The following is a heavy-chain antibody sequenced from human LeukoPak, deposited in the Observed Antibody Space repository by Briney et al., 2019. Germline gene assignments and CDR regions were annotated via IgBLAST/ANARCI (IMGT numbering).Heavy chain of an antibody. D-gene: IGHD2-2*01. V-gene: IGHV4-4*09. CDR1: GGSISSYY. CDR2: IYTSGST. CDR3: ARYLGYCSSPSCYPLSLNWYFDL. J-gene: IGHJ2*01. Sequence: SETLSLTCTVSGGSISSYYWSWIRQPPGKGLEWIGYIYTSGSTNYNPSLKSRVTISVDTSKNQFSLKLSSVTAADTAVYYCARYLGYCSSPSCYPLSLNWYFDLWGRGTLVTVSS.